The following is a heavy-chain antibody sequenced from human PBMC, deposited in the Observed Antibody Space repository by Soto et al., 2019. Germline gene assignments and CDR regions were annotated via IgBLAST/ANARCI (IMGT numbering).Heavy chain of an antibody. Sequence: QLQLHMSGSGLVKPSQTLSLTCTVSGASITYGAYSWSWIRPTPGQGLEWLGYIKHLETTFYNPSFERRPTQPIDRTKNQFSLNLKSMPAADRAVYFFARGGGFDSFNYWGQGILVTFSS. V-gene: IGHV4-30-2*01. D-gene: IGHD2-15*01. CDR3: ARGGGFDSFNY. CDR2: IKHLETT. CDR1: GASITYGAYS. J-gene: IGHJ4*02.